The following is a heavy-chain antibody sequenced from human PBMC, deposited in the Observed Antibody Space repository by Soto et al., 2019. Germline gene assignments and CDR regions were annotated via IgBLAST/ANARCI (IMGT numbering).Heavy chain of an antibody. CDR2: ISWDGGST. D-gene: IGHD1-26*01. CDR3: AKDYYPFRAYYYYGMDV. Sequence: PGWSLRLSCAASGFTFDDYAMHWVRQAPGKGLEWVSLISWDGGSTYYADSVKGRFTISRDNSKNSLYLQMNSLRAEDTALYYCAKDYYPFRAYYYYGMDVWGQGTTVTVSS. V-gene: IGHV3-43D*04. J-gene: IGHJ6*02. CDR1: GFTFDDYA.